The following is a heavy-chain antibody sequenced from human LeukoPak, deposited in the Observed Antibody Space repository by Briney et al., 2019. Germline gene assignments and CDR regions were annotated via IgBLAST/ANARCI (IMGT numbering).Heavy chain of an antibody. J-gene: IGHJ4*02. D-gene: IGHD4-4*01. CDR1: GFSLSSYW. CDR2: INSDGSST. V-gene: IGHV3-74*01. CDR3: ARGNSHSFDY. Sequence: GGSLRLSCVASGFSLSSYWMHWVRQTPGKGPVWVSRINSDGSSTSYADSAKGRFTISRDNAKNTLYLEVNSLTAKDTAVYYCARGNSHSFDYWGQGALVTVSS.